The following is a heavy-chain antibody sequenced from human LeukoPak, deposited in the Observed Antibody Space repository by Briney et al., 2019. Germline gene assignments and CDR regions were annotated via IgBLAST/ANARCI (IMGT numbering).Heavy chain of an antibody. D-gene: IGHD2-2*01. CDR3: ARTLRYCSSTSCYLYYYGMDV. CDR2: INHSGST. J-gene: IGHJ6*04. V-gene: IGHV4-34*01. CDR1: GGSFSGYY. Sequence: PSETLSLTCAVYGGSFSGYYWSWIRQPPGKGLEWIGEINHSGSTNYNPSLKSRVAISVDTSKNQFSLKLSSVTAADTAVYYCARTLRYCSSTSCYLYYYGMDVWGKGTTVTVSS.